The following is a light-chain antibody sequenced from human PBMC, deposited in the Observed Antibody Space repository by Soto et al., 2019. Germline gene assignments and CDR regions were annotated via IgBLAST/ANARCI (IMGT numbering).Light chain of an antibody. Sequence: QSALTQPASVSGSPGQSITISCTGTSSDVGAYNYVSWYQQYPGKAPKLMIYEVSNRPSGVSNRFSGSKSGNTASLTISGLQAEDEADYYCISYTRNSTLVFGGGTKLPVL. CDR1: SSDVGAYNY. V-gene: IGLV2-14*01. CDR3: ISYTRNSTLV. J-gene: IGLJ2*01. CDR2: EVS.